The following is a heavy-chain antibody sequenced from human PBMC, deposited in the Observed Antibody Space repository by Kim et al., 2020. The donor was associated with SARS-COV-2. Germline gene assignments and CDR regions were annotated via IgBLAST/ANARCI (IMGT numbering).Heavy chain of an antibody. J-gene: IGHJ4*02. V-gene: IGHV3-23*01. D-gene: IGHD2-15*01. CDR2: ISGSGGST. CDR1: GFTFSSYA. CDR3: AKGHRFYCSGGSCYFY. Sequence: GGSLRLSCAASGFTFSSYAMSWVRQAPGKGLEWVSAISGSGGSTYYADSVKGRFTISRDNSKNTLYLQMNSLRAEDTAVYYCAKGHRFYCSGGSCYFYWGQGTLVTVSS.